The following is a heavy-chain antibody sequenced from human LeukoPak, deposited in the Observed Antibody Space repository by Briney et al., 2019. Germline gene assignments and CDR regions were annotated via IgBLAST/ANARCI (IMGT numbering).Heavy chain of an antibody. CDR2: IYYSGST. CDR3: ARERHYSGSYFDY. V-gene: IGHV4-59*12. CDR1: GGSISSYC. Sequence: SETLSLTCTVSGGSISSYCWSWIRQPPGKGLEWIGYIYYSGSTNYNPSLKSRVTISVDTSKNQFSLKLSSVTAADTAVYYCARERHYSGSYFDYWGQGTLVTVSS. J-gene: IGHJ4*02. D-gene: IGHD1-26*01.